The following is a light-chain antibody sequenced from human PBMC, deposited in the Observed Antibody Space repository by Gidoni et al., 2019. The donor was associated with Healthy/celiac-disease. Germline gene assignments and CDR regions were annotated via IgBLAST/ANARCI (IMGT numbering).Light chain of an antibody. CDR2: DAS. CDR1: QSVSSY. J-gene: IGKJ4*01. Sequence: EIVLPQSPATLSLSPGESATLSCRASQSVSSYLAWYQQKPGQAPRLLLYDASNRATGIPARFSGSGAGTDFTLTSSSLEPEDFAVYYCQQRSNWPRTLTFXGXTKVEIK. CDR3: QQRSNWPRTLT. V-gene: IGKV3-11*01.